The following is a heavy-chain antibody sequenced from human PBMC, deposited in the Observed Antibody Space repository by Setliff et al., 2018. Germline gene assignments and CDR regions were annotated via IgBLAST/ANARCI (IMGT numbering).Heavy chain of an antibody. Sequence: AASGFTFSSYGMHWVRQAPGKGLEWVAVIWYDGSNKYYADSVKGRFTISRDNSKNTLYLQMNSLRAEDTAVYYCAKGGAYYYDSSGYYDWGQGTLVTVSS. J-gene: IGHJ4*02. CDR3: AKGGAYYYDSSGYYD. CDR2: IWYDGSNK. D-gene: IGHD3-22*01. CDR1: GFTFSSYG. V-gene: IGHV3-33*06.